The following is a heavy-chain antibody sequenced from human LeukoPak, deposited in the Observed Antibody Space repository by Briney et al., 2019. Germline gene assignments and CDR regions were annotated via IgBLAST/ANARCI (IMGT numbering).Heavy chain of an antibody. Sequence: ASVKVSCKASGYTFTAYYIHWLRQAPGQGPEWMGWIKPDGGSSHYAQKFQGRVTMTRDTSSNSAYMDLTRPKSDDTAVYYCARARVPIAVAGLYYFDHWGQGALVTVSS. V-gene: IGHV1-2*02. CDR1: GYTFTAYY. CDR2: IKPDGGSS. CDR3: ARARVPIAVAGLYYFDH. D-gene: IGHD6-19*01. J-gene: IGHJ4*02.